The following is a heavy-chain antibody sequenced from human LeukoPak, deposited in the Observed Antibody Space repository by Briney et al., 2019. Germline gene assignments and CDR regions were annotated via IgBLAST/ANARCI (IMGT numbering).Heavy chain of an antibody. CDR1: GGSISSGSYY. CDR3: ARVYGSGSYWKGRED. J-gene: IGHJ4*02. CDR2: IYTSGST. V-gene: IGHV4-61*02. Sequence: PSETLSLTCTVSGGSISSGSYYGSWIRQPAGKGLEWVGRIYTSGSTNYNPSLKSRVTISVDTSKNQFSLKLSSVTAADTAVYYCARVYGSGSYWKGREDWGQGTLVTVSS. D-gene: IGHD3-10*01.